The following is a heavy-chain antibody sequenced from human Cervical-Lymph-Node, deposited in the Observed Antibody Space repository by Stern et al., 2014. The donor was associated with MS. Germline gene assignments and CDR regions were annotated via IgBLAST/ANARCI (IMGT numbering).Heavy chain of an antibody. J-gene: IGHJ5*02. V-gene: IGHV3-30*01. CDR3: ASPPRYHLDNWFDP. Sequence: QVQLVESGGGVVQPGRSLRLSCAASGFTFSSYAMHWVRQAPGKGLEWVAVISYDGSNKYYADSGKGRFTISRDNSQNSLSLPMNSLRAEDAAVDYCASPPRYHLDNWFDPWGQGTLVTVSS. CDR2: ISYDGSNK. D-gene: IGHD1-14*01. CDR1: GFTFSSYA.